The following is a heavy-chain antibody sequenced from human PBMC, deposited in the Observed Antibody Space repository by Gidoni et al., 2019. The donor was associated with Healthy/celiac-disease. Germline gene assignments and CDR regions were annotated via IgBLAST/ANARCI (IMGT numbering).Heavy chain of an antibody. D-gene: IGHD3-16*02. CDR3: ARHLSRLHLGELSYWYFDL. V-gene: IGHV4-39*01. J-gene: IGHJ2*01. CDR1: GGSISSSSYY. CDR2: IYYSGST. Sequence: QLQLQESGPGLVKPSETLSLTCTVSGGSISSSSYYWGWIRQPPGQGLEWIGSIYYSGSTYYNPSLKSRVTISVDTSKNQFSLKLSSVTAADTAVYYCARHLSRLHLGELSYWYFDLWGRGTLVTVSS.